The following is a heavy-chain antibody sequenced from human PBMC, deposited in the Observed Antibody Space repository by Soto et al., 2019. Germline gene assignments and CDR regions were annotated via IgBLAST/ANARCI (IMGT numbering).Heavy chain of an antibody. Sequence: QVQLQESGPGLVKPSETLSLTCTVSGGSISSYYWSWIRQPPGKGLEWIGYIYYSGSTNYNPSLKSRVTISVDTSKNQFSLELSSVTAADTAVYYCARDKVTTPLYYYYGMDVWGQGTTVTVSS. J-gene: IGHJ6*02. D-gene: IGHD1-1*01. CDR2: IYYSGST. CDR1: GGSISSYY. V-gene: IGHV4-59*01. CDR3: ARDKVTTPLYYYYGMDV.